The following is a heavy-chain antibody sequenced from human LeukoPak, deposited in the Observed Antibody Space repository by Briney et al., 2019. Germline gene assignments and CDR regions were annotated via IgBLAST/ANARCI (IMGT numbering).Heavy chain of an antibody. J-gene: IGHJ4*02. D-gene: IGHD3-22*01. CDR1: GFTFSSYG. V-gene: IGHV3-33*01. Sequence: GSLRLSCAASGFTFSSYGMHWVRQAPGKGLECVAVIWYDGSNKYYADSVKGRFTISRDNSKNTLYLQMNSLRAEDTAVYYCARIPPYYDSSGYYLGSDYWGQGTLVTVSS. CDR3: ARIPPYYDSSGYYLGSDY. CDR2: IWYDGSNK.